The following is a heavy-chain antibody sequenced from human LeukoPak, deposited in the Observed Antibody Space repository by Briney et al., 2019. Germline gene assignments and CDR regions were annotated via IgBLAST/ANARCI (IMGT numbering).Heavy chain of an antibody. V-gene: IGHV4-4*07. CDR1: GGSINNYY. CDR2: IYTSGST. D-gene: IGHD6-13*01. J-gene: IGHJ6*02. Sequence: SETLSLTCTVSGGSINNYYWSWIRQPAGKGLEGIGRIYTSGSTNYNPSLKSRVTLSLDTSKNQFSLKLTPVTAADTSVYYCARDPDAAAAGGSGMDVWGQGTTVTVSS. CDR3: ARDPDAAAAGGSGMDV.